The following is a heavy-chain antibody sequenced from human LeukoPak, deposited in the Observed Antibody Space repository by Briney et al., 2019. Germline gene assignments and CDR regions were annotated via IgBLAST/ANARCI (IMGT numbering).Heavy chain of an antibody. CDR2: ISHTGTT. Sequence: PSETLSLPCTVSGGPITISDYYWGWIRLPPGRGLEWIGTISHTGTTYYNPSLQSRVTISVDKSKNQFSLKLSSVTAADTAVYYCATREHHVLRTPGDYWGQGTLVTVSS. D-gene: IGHD6-6*01. CDR3: ATREHHVLRTPGDY. V-gene: IGHV4-39*01. J-gene: IGHJ4*02. CDR1: GGPITISDYY.